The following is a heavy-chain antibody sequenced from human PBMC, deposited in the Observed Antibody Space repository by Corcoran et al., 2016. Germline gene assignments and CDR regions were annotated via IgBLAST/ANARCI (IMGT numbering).Heavy chain of an antibody. V-gene: IGHV3-21*01. Sequence: EVQLVESGGGLVKPGGSLRLSCAASGFTFSSYSMNWVRQAPGKGLEWVSSISSSSSYIYYADSVKGRFTISRDNAKNSLYLQMNSLRAEDMAVYYWARGVGATTSGCDYWGQGTLVTVSS. CDR3: ARGVGATTSGCDY. J-gene: IGHJ4*02. D-gene: IGHD1-26*01. CDR2: ISSSSSYI. CDR1: GFTFSSYS.